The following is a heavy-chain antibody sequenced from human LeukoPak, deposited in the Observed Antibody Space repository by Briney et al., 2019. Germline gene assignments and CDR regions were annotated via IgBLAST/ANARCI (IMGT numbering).Heavy chain of an antibody. J-gene: IGHJ4*02. Sequence: PGGSLRLSCAASGFTFSSYSMNWVRQAPGKGLEWVSSISSSSSYIYYADSVKGRFTISRDNAKNSLYLQMNSLRAEDTAVYYCARDRTNDYYDSSGPGDYWGQGTLVTVSS. V-gene: IGHV3-21*01. CDR2: ISSSSSYI. CDR1: GFTFSSYS. CDR3: ARDRTNDYYDSSGPGDY. D-gene: IGHD3-22*01.